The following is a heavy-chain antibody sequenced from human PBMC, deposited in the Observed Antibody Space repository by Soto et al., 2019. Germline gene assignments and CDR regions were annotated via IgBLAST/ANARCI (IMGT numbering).Heavy chain of an antibody. CDR3: ASGTFNDISFDS. CDR2: IYYTGAA. CDR1: GGSIDTGGFY. V-gene: IGHV4-31*03. D-gene: IGHD2-21*01. Sequence: QVQLQESGPGLVKPSQTLTLTCSVSGGSIDTGGFYWSWARQLPGKGLQWIGYIYYTGAAYYNPAIKSRVVISLDTSANQFSLSLTSLTAADTAVYYCASGTFNDISFDSWGQGRLVTVSS. J-gene: IGHJ4*02.